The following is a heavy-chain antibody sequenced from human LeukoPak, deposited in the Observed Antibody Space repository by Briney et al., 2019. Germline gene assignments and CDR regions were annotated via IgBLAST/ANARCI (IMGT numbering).Heavy chain of an antibody. V-gene: IGHV4-34*01. CDR2: LNDSGST. J-gene: IGHJ4*02. CDR1: GRFFSANY. CDR3: SRGHRRSTIFGVGLFDY. D-gene: IGHD3-3*01. Sequence: HSETVSLPCNVDGRFFSANYRGWIPAPPSKTPKWNGQLNDSGSTNYNPSLKSRVTISVDTSKNQFSLQLVSVSVVDTAVYYWSRGHRRSTIFGVGLFDYWVQGTLVTVSS.